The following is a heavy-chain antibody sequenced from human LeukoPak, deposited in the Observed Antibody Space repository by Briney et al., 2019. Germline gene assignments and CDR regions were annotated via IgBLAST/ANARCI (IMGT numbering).Heavy chain of an antibody. Sequence: GGSLALSCAASGFTFDDYGMSWVRQAPGKGLEWVSGINWNGGSTGYADSVKGRFNISRDKAKNSMYLQMNSLRAEDTALYYCARDERYYDSSGYYSPFDYWGQGTLVTVSS. CDR3: ARDERYYDSSGYYSPFDY. CDR1: GFTFDDYG. V-gene: IGHV3-20*04. J-gene: IGHJ4*02. D-gene: IGHD3-22*01. CDR2: INWNGGST.